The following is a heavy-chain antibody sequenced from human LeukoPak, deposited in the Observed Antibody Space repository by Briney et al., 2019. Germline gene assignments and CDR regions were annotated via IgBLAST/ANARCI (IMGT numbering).Heavy chain of an antibody. J-gene: IGHJ6*03. CDR2: IYHSGST. D-gene: IGHD3-22*01. CDR3: ARSRGSGYIHCMDV. CDR1: GYSISSGYY. V-gene: IGHV4-38-2*02. Sequence: PSETLSLTCTVSGYSISSGYYWGWIRQPPGKGLEWIGSIYHSGSTYYNPSLKSRVTISVDTSKNQFSLKLSSVTAADTAVYYCARSRGSGYIHCMDVWGKGTTVTISS.